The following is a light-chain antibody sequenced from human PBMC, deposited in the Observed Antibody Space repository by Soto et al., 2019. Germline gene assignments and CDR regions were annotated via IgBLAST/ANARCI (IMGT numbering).Light chain of an antibody. CDR2: GAS. J-gene: IGKJ3*01. Sequence: EIVLTQSXATLSVSPGERVTLSCRASESVSSSLAWYQHKPGQPPRLLIYGASTRATDIPARXXXXXXXXXXXXXXXXXXSXDFAVXXCQXYKDWXPVTFGPGTKV. CDR1: ESVSSS. CDR3: QXYKDWXPVT. V-gene: IGKV3-15*01.